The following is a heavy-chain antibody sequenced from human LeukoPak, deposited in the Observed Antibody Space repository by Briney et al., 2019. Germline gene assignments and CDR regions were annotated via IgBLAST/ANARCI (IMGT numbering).Heavy chain of an antibody. CDR3: ARDGGYYYDSSGSFDY. V-gene: IGHV1-69*04. J-gene: IGHJ4*02. Sequence: GSSVKVSCKASGGTFSSYATSWVRQAPGQGLEWMGRIIPILGIANYAQKFQGRVTITADKSTSTAYMELSSLRSEDTAVYYCARDGGYYYDSSGSFDYWGQGTLVTVSS. CDR1: GGTFSSYA. D-gene: IGHD3-22*01. CDR2: IIPILGIA.